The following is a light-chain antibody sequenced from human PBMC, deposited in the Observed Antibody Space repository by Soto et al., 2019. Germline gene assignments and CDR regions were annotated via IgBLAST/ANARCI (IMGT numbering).Light chain of an antibody. CDR1: QDISNY. Sequence: DIQMTQSPSSLSASVGDRVTITCRASQDISNYLAWYQQQTGKAPKLLIYAASTLQSGVPSRFSGSGSGTDITLTISSLQPEDVATYYCQSHSSVPPVTFGPGTKVNL. J-gene: IGKJ3*01. V-gene: IGKV1-27*01. CDR2: AAS. CDR3: QSHSSVPPVT.